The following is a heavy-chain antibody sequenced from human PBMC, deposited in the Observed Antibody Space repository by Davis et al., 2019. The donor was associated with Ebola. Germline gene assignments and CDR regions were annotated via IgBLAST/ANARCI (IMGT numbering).Heavy chain of an antibody. CDR3: ARGNYDFWSGYPHFDY. CDR1: GGSFSGYY. Sequence: PSETLSLTCAVYGGSFSGYYWSWIRQPPGKGLEWIGEINHSGSTNYNPSLKSRVTISVDTSKNQFSLKLSSVTAADTAVYYCARGNYDFWSGYPHFDYWGQGTLVTVSS. CDR2: INHSGST. D-gene: IGHD3-3*01. V-gene: IGHV4-34*01. J-gene: IGHJ4*02.